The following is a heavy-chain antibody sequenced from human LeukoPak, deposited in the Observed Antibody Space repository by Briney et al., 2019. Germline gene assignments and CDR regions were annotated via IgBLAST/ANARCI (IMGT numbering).Heavy chain of an antibody. V-gene: IGHV4-59*08. CDR1: GGSISSYH. D-gene: IGHD2-21*01. CDR2: IHYSGST. Sequence: SETLSLTCTVSGGSISSYHWIWIRQPPGKGLEWNGYIHYSGSTNYNPSLKSRVTTSVDTSKKQFSLKLRSVTAADTAVYYCARSVSWGLLVRDDAFDIWGQGTMVTVSS. J-gene: IGHJ3*02. CDR3: ARSVSWGLLVRDDAFDI.